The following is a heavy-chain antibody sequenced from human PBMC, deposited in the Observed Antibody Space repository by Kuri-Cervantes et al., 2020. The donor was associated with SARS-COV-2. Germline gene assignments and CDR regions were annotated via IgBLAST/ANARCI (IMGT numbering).Heavy chain of an antibody. Sequence: SETLSLTCAVYGGSFSGYYWSWIRRPPGKGLEWIGEINHSGSTNYNPSLKSRVTISVDTSKNQFSLKLSSVTAADTAVYYCASRASIVVVPAAMSWFDPWGQGTLVTVSS. D-gene: IGHD2-2*01. CDR3: ASRASIVVVPAAMSWFDP. V-gene: IGHV4-34*01. CDR2: INHSGST. J-gene: IGHJ5*02. CDR1: GGSFSGYY.